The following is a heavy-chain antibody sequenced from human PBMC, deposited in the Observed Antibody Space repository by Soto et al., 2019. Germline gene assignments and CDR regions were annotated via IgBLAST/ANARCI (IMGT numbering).Heavy chain of an antibody. Sequence: QVRLVESGGGLVQPGRSMRLSCEASGFLFSAYDMHWVRQAPGKGLEWVASISYDGSSEDYADSVKGRFTISRDNCTMTVYLRMNSLRREGSAMYFCARVDGHSGYDLGHWGQGSLVTVSS. CDR2: ISYDGSSE. V-gene: IGHV3-30*05. J-gene: IGHJ1*01. CDR1: GFLFSAYD. D-gene: IGHD5-12*01. CDR3: ARVDGHSGYDLGH.